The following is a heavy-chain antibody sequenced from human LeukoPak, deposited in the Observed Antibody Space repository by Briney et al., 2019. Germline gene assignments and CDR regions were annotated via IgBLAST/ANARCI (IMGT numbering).Heavy chain of an antibody. D-gene: IGHD2-2*01. Sequence: SETLSLTCAVYGGSFSGYYWSWIRQPPGKGLEWIGEINHSRSTNYNPSLKSRVTISVNTSKNQFSLKLSSVTAADTAVYYCARRQTYCSSTSCYVMGYNWFDPWGQGTLVTVSS. CDR1: GGSFSGYY. CDR3: ARRQTYCSSTSCYVMGYNWFDP. J-gene: IGHJ5*02. CDR2: INHSRST. V-gene: IGHV4-34*01.